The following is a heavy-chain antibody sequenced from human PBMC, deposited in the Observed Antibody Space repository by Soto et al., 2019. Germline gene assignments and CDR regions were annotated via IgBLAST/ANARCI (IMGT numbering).Heavy chain of an antibody. Sequence: QVQLVQSGAEVKKPGASVKVSCKASGYTFTSYGISWVRQAPGQGLEWMGWISAYNGNTNYAQKLQGRVTMTTDTSTSTAYMELRSLRSDDTAVYYCARALRFLVWFGSNEDYFDYWGQGTLVTVSS. CDR3: ARALRFLVWFGSNEDYFDY. V-gene: IGHV1-18*04. D-gene: IGHD3-3*01. CDR2: ISAYNGNT. J-gene: IGHJ4*02. CDR1: GYTFTSYG.